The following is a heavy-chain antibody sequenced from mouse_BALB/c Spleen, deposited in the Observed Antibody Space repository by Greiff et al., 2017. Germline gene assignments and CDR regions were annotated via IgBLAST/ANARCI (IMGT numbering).Heavy chain of an antibody. CDR3: ARWKKSTMITRDYFDY. Sequence: EVQLQQSGAELVKPGASVKLSCTASGFNIKDTYMHWVKQRPEQGLEWIGRIDPANGNTKYDPKFQGKATITADTSSNTAYLQLSSLTSEDTAVYYCARWKKSTMITRDYFDYWGQGTTLTVSS. D-gene: IGHD2-4*01. J-gene: IGHJ2*01. V-gene: IGHV14-3*02. CDR1: GFNIKDTY. CDR2: IDPANGNT.